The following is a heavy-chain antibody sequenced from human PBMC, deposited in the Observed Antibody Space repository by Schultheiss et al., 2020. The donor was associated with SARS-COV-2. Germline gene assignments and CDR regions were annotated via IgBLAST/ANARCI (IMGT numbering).Heavy chain of an antibody. CDR3: ARDRGGGSFIDY. V-gene: IGHV4-59*01. CDR1: GGSISSYY. D-gene: IGHD1-26*01. J-gene: IGHJ4*02. CDR2: IYYSGST. Sequence: SETLSLTCTVSGGSISSYYWSWIRQPPGKGLEWIGYIYYSGSTNYNPSLKSRVTISVDTSKNQFSLKLSSVTAADTAVYYCARDRGGGSFIDYWGQGTLVTVSS.